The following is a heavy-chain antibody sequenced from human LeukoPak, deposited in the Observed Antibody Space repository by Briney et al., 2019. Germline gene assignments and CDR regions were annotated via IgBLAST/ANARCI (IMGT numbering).Heavy chain of an antibody. V-gene: IGHV1-69*05. D-gene: IGHD6-13*01. CDR3: ARMIAAAGYDAFDI. CDR2: IIPIFGTA. CDR1: GGTFSSYA. Sequence: ASVNVSCKASGGTFSSYAISWVRQAPGQGLEWMGGIIPIFGTANYAQKFQGRVTITTDESTSTAYMELSSLRSEDTAVYYCARMIAAAGYDAFDIWGQGTMVTVSS. J-gene: IGHJ3*02.